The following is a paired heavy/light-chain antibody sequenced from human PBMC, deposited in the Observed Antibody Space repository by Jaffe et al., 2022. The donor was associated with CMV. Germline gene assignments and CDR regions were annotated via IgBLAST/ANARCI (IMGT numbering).Heavy chain of an antibody. V-gene: IGHV3-11*01. D-gene: IGHD7-27*01. J-gene: IGHJ4*02. CDR3: GRVGTGDYIDY. CDR2: INSRGTTI. CDR1: GFTFSDYY. Sequence: QVHLVESGGGLVKPGGSLRLSCVASGFTFSDYYMSWIRQAPGKGLEWVSYINSRGTTIYYADSVRGRFSVSRDNAKNSLYLQMNSLRAEDTAVYYCGRVGTGDYIDYWGQGNLVTVSS.
Light chain of an antibody. CDR2: DAS. CDR1: QSVSSN. V-gene: IGKV3-15*01. J-gene: IGKJ2*01. Sequence: EIVMTQSPATLSVSPGERATLSCRASQSVSSNLAWYQQKPGQAPRLLIHDASARATGVPARFSGSGSGTEFTLTISSLQSEDFAVYYCQQYVHWYTFGQGTKLEIK. CDR3: QQYVHWYT.